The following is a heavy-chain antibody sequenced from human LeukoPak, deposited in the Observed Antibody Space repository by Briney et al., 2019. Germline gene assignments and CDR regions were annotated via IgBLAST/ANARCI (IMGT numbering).Heavy chain of an antibody. CDR3: ARDHGAQLPHNWFDP. V-gene: IGHV1-46*01. J-gene: IGHJ5*02. CDR1: GYTFTSYY. D-gene: IGHD2-2*01. CDR2: INPSGGST. Sequence: ASVKVSCKASGYTFTSYYMHWVRQAPGQGLEWMGIINPSGGSTSYAQKFQGRVTMTRDTSTSTVYMELSSLRSEDTAVYYCARDHGAQLPHNWFDPGGQGTLVTVSS.